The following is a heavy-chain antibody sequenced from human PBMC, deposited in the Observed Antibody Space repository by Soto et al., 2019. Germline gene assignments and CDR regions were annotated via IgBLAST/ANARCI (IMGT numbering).Heavy chain of an antibody. V-gene: IGHV4-31*03. CDR3: ARDRGGYSFGPKIDY. Sequence: QVQLQESGPGLVKPSQTLSLTCTVSVGSISSGGYYWSWIRQHPGKGLEWIGYIYYSGSTYYNPSLKSRVTISVDTSKNQFSLKLSSVTAADTAVYYCARDRGGYSFGPKIDYWGQGTLVTVSS. CDR2: IYYSGST. CDR1: VGSISSGGYY. D-gene: IGHD5-18*01. J-gene: IGHJ4*02.